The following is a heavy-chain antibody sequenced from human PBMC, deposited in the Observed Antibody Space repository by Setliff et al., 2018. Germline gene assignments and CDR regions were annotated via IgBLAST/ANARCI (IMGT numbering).Heavy chain of an antibody. J-gene: IGHJ6*03. CDR1: GYTFASYW. Sequence: PGESLKISCEASGYTFASYWVAWVRQRPGKGLEWMGILYPGDSDTKYSPSFQGQVTISADKSINTAYLQWTSLKASDTGTYYCVRWGGSKHYYYMDVWGKGTTVTVSS. CDR2: LYPGDSDT. D-gene: IGHD3-16*01. V-gene: IGHV5-51*01. CDR3: VRWGGSKHYYYMDV.